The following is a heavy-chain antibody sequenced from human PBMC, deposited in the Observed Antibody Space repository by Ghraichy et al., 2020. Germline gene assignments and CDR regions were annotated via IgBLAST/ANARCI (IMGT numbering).Heavy chain of an antibody. CDR3: AKLGVLDYDFWSGSYYFDY. J-gene: IGHJ4*02. CDR1: GFTFSSYA. CDR2: ISGCGGST. Sequence: GGSLRLSCAASGFTFSSYAMSWVRQAPGKGLEWVSAISGCGGSTYYADSVKGRFTISRDNSKNTLYLHMNSLRAEDTAVYYCAKLGVLDYDFWSGSYYFDYWGQGTLVTVSS. V-gene: IGHV3-23*01. D-gene: IGHD3-3*01.